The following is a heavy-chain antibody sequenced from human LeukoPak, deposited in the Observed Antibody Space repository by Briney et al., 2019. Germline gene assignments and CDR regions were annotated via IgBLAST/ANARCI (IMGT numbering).Heavy chain of an antibody. CDR3: ARDPYSGNYGDYYYYYMDV. V-gene: IGHV3-21*01. D-gene: IGHD1-26*01. CDR2: ITSSSSYI. CDR1: GFTFSAYG. J-gene: IGHJ6*03. Sequence: GGSLRLSCAASGFTFSAYGMTWVRQAQGKGLEWVSSITSSSSYIYYADSVKGRFTISRDNAKSSLYLQMNSLRDEDTAVYYCARDPYSGNYGDYYYYYMDVWGKGTTVTISS.